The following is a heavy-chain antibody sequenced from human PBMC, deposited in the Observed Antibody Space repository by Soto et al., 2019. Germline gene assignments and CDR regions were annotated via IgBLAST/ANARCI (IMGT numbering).Heavy chain of an antibody. CDR3: ARVRTEYAGLDY. J-gene: IGHJ4*02. V-gene: IGHV4-59*02. D-gene: IGHD2-2*01. Sequence: SENPAPPCYFSGWFVRSFFLTWVRQSPGKGLESIAYVCSSGSTNYNPSLESRVAISLDTSKNQFSLRLTSVTAADTAVYFCARVRTEYAGLDYWGQGTLVTVSS. CDR2: VCSSGST. CDR1: GWFVRSFF.